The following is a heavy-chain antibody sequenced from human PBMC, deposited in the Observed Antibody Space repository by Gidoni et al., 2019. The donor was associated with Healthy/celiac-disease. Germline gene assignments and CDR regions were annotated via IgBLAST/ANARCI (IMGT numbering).Heavy chain of an antibody. CDR1: GFTFSSYA. V-gene: IGHV3-23*01. CDR3: AKDRPRPVGGAFDI. CDR2: LRGSGGST. Sequence: EVQLLESGGGLVQPGGSLRLSCAASGFTFSSYARSWVRQAPGKGLEGVSALRGSGGSTYYADSVKVRFTISRDNPKNTLYLQMNILRAEATAVYYCAKDRPRPVGGAFDIWGQGTMVTVSS. D-gene: IGHD3-16*01. J-gene: IGHJ3*02.